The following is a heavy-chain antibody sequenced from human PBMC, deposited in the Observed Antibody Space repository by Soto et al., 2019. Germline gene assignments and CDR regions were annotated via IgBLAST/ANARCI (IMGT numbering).Heavy chain of an antibody. CDR1: GGSMGSGDFF. CDR3: ARDSFFYDSGAYYNNAFDL. V-gene: IGHV4-30-4*08. Sequence: QMQLQESGPGLVKASQTLSLTCHVSGGSMGSGDFFWGWVRQSPGKGLEWIGHISYGVDTYYKPTLQSRVSMSDHTYKNAFSLKLSSVTAAYTAVYYFARDSFFYDSGAYYNNAFDLWGRRTTVTVS. CDR2: ISYGVDT. D-gene: IGHD3-10*01. J-gene: IGHJ3*01.